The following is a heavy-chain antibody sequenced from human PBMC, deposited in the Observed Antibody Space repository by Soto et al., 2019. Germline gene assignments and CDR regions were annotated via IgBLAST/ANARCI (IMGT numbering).Heavy chain of an antibody. CDR3: ARSSTSANYFDY. D-gene: IGHD2-2*01. CDR2: IYYSGST. Sequence: QVQLQESGPGLVKPSQTLSLTCTVSGGSISSGGYYWSWIRQHPGKGLEWIGYIYYSGSTYYNPSLKSRGSITVHXSKNQFSLKLSSVTAADTAVYYCARSSTSANYFDYWGQGTLVTVSS. J-gene: IGHJ4*02. CDR1: GGSISSGGYY. V-gene: IGHV4-31*03.